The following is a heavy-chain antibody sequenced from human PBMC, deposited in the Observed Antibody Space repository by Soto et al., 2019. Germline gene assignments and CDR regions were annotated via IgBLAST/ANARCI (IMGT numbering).Heavy chain of an antibody. CDR1: GFTFSSYG. V-gene: IGHV3-30*18. D-gene: IGHD3-3*01. CDR2: ISYDGSNK. CDR3: AKDFAHDYDLHYYMDV. Sequence: GGSLRLSCAASGFTFSSYGMHWVRQAPGKGLEWVAVISYDGSNKYYADSVKGRFTISRDNSKNTLYLQMNSLRAEDTAVYYCAKDFAHDYDLHYYMDVWGKGTTVTVSS. J-gene: IGHJ6*03.